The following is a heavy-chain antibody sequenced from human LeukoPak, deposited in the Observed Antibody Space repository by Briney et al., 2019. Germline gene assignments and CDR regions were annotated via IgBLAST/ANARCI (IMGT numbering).Heavy chain of an antibody. D-gene: IGHD3-16*01. CDR3: ARWGPLRLPGGY. CDR2: INPNSGGT. CDR1: GYTFTDYY. J-gene: IGHJ4*02. V-gene: IGHV1-2*06. Sequence: ASMKVSCKASGYTFTDYYVHWVRQAPGQGLEWMGRINPNSGGTNYAQKFQGRVTMTRDTSISTVYMELSRLKSDDTAVYYCARWGPLRLPGGYWGQGTLVTVSS.